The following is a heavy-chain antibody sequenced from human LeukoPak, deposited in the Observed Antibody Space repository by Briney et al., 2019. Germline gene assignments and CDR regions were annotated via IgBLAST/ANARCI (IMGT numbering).Heavy chain of an antibody. V-gene: IGHV3-30*18. CDR3: AKDPNGSAHY. CDR2: ISYDGSNK. J-gene: IGHJ4*02. D-gene: IGHD3-10*01. Sequence: PGRSLRLSCAASGFTFSSYGMHWVRQAPGKGLEWVAVISYDGSNKYYADSVKGRFTISRDNSKSTLYLQMNSLRAEDTAVYYCAKDPNGSAHYWGQGTLVTVPS. CDR1: GFTFSSYG.